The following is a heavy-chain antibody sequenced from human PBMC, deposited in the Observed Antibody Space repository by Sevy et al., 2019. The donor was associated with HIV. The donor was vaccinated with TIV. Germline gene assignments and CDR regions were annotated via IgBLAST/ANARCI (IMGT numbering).Heavy chain of an antibody. J-gene: IGHJ4*02. CDR3: ARGESILWFGDLSYFDY. Sequence: SETLSLTCTVSGGSVSSGPYYWTWIRQYPGKGLEWLGYYYYSGATNYNPSLESRISISIDTSKNRNLFSLRLDSVTAADTAVYYCARGESILWFGDLSYFDYWGQGILVTVSS. CDR2: YYYSGAT. D-gene: IGHD3-10*01. CDR1: GGSVSSGPYY. V-gene: IGHV4-31*03.